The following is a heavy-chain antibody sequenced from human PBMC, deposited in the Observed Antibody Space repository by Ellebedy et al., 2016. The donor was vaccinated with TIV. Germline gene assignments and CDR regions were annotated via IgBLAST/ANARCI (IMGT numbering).Heavy chain of an antibody. Sequence: GESLKISCAASGFTFSTYGLHWVRQAPGKGLEWEAVVWYDGSDKYYADSVKGRFTISRDNSKNPLFLQMNSLRAEDTAVYYCARESCNNITCYFDYWGLGTLVTVSS. CDR3: ARESCNNITCYFDY. CDR2: VWYDGSDK. J-gene: IGHJ4*02. D-gene: IGHD2/OR15-2a*01. CDR1: GFTFSTYG. V-gene: IGHV3-33*01.